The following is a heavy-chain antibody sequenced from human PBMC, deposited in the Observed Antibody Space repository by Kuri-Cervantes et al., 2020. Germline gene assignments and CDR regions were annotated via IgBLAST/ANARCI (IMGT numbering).Heavy chain of an antibody. CDR3: AKALTGYPYYFDY. CDR1: GFTFSSYG. D-gene: IGHD3-9*01. CDR2: ISYDGSNK. J-gene: IGHJ4*02. Sequence: GESLKISCAASGFTFSSYGMHWVRQAPGKGLEWVAVISYDGSNKYYAGSVKGRFTISRDNSKNTLYLQMNSLRAEDTAVYYCAKALTGYPYYFDYWGQGTLVTVSS. V-gene: IGHV3-30*18.